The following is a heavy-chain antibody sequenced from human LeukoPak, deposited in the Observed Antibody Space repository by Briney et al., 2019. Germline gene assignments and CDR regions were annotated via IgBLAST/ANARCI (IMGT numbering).Heavy chain of an antibody. D-gene: IGHD6-19*01. CDR2: IYTTGST. Sequence: PSQTLSLTCNVSGGPISSGYYYWSWIRQPAGKGLEWIGHIYTTGSTSYIPSLRSRVTLSIDTAKNQFSLKLSSVTAADTAVYYCARAGYSSGWYPGGFDYWGQGTLVTVSS. J-gene: IGHJ4*02. CDR3: ARAGYSSGWYPGGFDY. CDR1: GGPISSGYYY. V-gene: IGHV4-61*09.